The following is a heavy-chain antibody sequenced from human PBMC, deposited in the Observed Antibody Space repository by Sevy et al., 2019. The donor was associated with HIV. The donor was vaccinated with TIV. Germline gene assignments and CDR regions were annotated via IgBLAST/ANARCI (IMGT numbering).Heavy chain of an antibody. J-gene: IGHJ4*02. CDR3: ARPILGVTTSTYFDS. CDR2: IWYDGSQK. Sequence: GESPKISCSASGFPFSSFAMHWVRQAPGKGLEWVALIWYDGSQKYFADSLKGRLTISRDNSKNTLFLQMNSLRAEDTAVYYCARPILGVTTSTYFDSWGQGTLVTVSS. V-gene: IGHV3-33*01. CDR1: GFPFSSFA. D-gene: IGHD1-26*01.